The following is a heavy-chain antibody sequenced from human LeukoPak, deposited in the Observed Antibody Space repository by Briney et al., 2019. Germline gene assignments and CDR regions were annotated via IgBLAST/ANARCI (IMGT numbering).Heavy chain of an antibody. CDR1: GFTSSDYY. CDR3: ARVEGGGDNYGPDY. CDR2: ISSSGTYT. J-gene: IGHJ4*02. Sequence: PGGSLRLSCATSGFTSSDYYMSWIRQAPGKGLEWVSYISSSGTYTNSADFVKGRFTISRNNSKNTLYLQMNSLRAEDTAVYYCARVEGGGDNYGPDYWGQGTLVTVSS. D-gene: IGHD5-18*01. V-gene: IGHV3-11*06.